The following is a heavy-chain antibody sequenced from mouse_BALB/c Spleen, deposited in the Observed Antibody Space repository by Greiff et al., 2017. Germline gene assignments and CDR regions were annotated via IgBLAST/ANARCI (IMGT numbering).Heavy chain of an antibody. Sequence: DVQLVESGGGLVQPGGSRKLSCAASGFTFSSFGMHWVRQAPEKGLEWVAYISSGSSTIYYADTVKGRFTISRDNPKNTLFLQMTSLRSEDTAMYYCARDRYDHYYAMDYWGQGTSVTVSS. CDR2: ISSGSSTI. J-gene: IGHJ4*01. CDR1: GFTFSSFG. CDR3: ARDRYDHYYAMDY. D-gene: IGHD2-14*01. V-gene: IGHV5-17*02.